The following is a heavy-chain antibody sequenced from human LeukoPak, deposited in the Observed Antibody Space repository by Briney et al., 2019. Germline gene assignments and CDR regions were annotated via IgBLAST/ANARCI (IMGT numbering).Heavy chain of an antibody. CDR3: ARGGGYASPVVF. V-gene: IGHV4-59*01. J-gene: IGHJ4*02. CDR2: IYHSGST. D-gene: IGHD5-12*01. Sequence: SETLSLTCTLSGGSISTYYWSWIRQPPGKGLEWIGYIYHSGSTNYNPSLKSRVTISVDTSKNQFSLKLSSVTAADTAVYYCARGGGYASPVVFWGQGALVTVSS. CDR1: GGSISTYY.